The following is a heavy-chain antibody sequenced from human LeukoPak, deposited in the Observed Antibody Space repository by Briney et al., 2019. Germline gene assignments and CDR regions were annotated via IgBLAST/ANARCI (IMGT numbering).Heavy chain of an antibody. V-gene: IGHV3-23*01. CDR3: ARDLRSSGYYAFDY. Sequence: PGGSLRLSCAASGFTFSSYAMSWVRQAPGKGLEWVSAISGSGGSTYYADSVKGRFTISRDTSKNTLYLQMNSLRAEDTAVYYCARDLRSSGYYAFDYWGQGTLVTVSS. J-gene: IGHJ4*02. CDR1: GFTFSSYA. CDR2: ISGSGGST. D-gene: IGHD3-22*01.